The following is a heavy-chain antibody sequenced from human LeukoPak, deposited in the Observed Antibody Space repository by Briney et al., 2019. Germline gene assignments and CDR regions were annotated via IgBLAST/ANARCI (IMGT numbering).Heavy chain of an antibody. J-gene: IGHJ4*02. CDR2: ISSSSSTI. CDR1: GFAFSSYS. D-gene: IGHD3-9*01. V-gene: IGHV3-48*01. CDR3: ARDGEILRYFDWLSLRPTYSDY. Sequence: GGSLRLSCAASGFAFSSYSMNWVRQAPGKGLEWVSYISSSSSTIYYADSVKGRFTISRDNAKNSLYLQMNSLRAEDTAVYYCARDGEILRYFDWLSLRPTYSDYWGQGTLVTVSS.